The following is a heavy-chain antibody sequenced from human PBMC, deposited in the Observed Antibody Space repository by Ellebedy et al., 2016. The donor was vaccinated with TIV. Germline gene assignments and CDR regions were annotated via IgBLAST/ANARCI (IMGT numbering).Heavy chain of an antibody. J-gene: IGHJ4*02. V-gene: IGHV3-23*01. CDR3: AKRPLTMIVLPEYFFDY. CDR1: GFPLRNCA. CDR2: ISGGGDNI. D-gene: IGHD3-22*01. Sequence: GESLKISCAASGFPLRNCAMSWVRQAPGKGLEWLSTISGGGDNIYYADSVKGRFTISRDNSKNTLFLQMDSLRAEDTAVYYCAKRPLTMIVLPEYFFDYWGQGTRVTVSS.